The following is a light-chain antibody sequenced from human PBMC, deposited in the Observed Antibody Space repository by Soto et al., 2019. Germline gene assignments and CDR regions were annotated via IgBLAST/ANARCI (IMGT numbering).Light chain of an antibody. V-gene: IGKV3-11*01. CDR3: QQRSNLLT. J-gene: IGKJ4*01. CDR2: DAS. Sequence: VVTQSPATLSLSPGERATLSCRASQSVSSYLAWYQQKPGQAPRLLIYDASNRATGIPARFSGSGSGTDFTLTISSLEPEDFAVYYCQQRSNLLTFGGGTKV. CDR1: QSVSSY.